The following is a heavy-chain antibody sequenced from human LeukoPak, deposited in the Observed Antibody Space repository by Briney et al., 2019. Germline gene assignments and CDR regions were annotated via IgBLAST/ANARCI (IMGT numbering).Heavy chain of an antibody. Sequence: GGSLRLSCAASGFTFSSYAMSWVRQAPGKGLEWVSAISGSTSTTYYADSVKGRFTISRDNSKNTLYLQTNSLRAEDTAVYYCAKSGQYYDSSGYYFWDFWGQGTLVTVSS. CDR2: ISGSTSTT. D-gene: IGHD3-22*01. CDR1: GFTFSSYA. J-gene: IGHJ4*02. CDR3: AKSGQYYDSSGYYFWDF. V-gene: IGHV3-23*01.